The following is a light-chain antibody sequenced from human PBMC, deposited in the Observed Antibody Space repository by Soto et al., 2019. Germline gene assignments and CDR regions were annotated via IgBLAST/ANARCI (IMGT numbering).Light chain of an antibody. J-gene: IGLJ1*01. V-gene: IGLV1-44*01. CDR2: RDD. CDR3: AAWDTRLNGHV. Sequence: SVLTQPPSASGSPGQRVTISCFGSSSNIGDNTISWYQQLPGTAPKLLISRDDQRPSGVPDRFSGSKSGTSGSLAISGLQAEDEADYFCAAWDTRLNGHVFGTGTKVTVL. CDR1: SSNIGDNT.